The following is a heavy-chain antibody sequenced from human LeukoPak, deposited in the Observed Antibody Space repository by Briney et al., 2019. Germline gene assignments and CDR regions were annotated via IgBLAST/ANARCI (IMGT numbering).Heavy chain of an antibody. CDR3: ARGGGAYCGGDCHRTFDY. V-gene: IGHV3-53*01. D-gene: IGHD2-21*02. J-gene: IGHJ4*02. Sequence: GGSLRLSCAASGLTVSSSYMSWVRQAPGKGLEWVSVIYSGGSTYYTDSVRGRFTISRDTSQNTLHLQMNSLRADDTAVYYCARGGGAYCGGDCHRTFDYWGQGTLVSVSS. CDR1: GLTVSSSY. CDR2: IYSGGST.